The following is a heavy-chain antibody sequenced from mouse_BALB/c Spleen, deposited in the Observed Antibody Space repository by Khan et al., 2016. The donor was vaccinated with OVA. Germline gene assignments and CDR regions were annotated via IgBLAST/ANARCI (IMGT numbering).Heavy chain of an antibody. Sequence: VQLQQSGAELAKPGASVKMSCKASGYTFINYWILWVKQRPGQGLEWIGYINPSTAYTEYNQNFKDKATLTADKYSRTAYMQLSSRTSEDSAVYYCARRGLRWDFDYWGQGTTLTVSS. V-gene: IGHV1-7*01. D-gene: IGHD1-1*01. CDR2: INPSTAYT. J-gene: IGHJ2*01. CDR3: ARRGLRWDFDY. CDR1: GYTFINYW.